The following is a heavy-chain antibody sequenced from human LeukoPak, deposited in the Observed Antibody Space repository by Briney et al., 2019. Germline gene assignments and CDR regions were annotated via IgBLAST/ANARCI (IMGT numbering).Heavy chain of an antibody. D-gene: IGHD5-18*01. J-gene: IGHJ4*02. V-gene: IGHV4-59*01. Sequence: PSETLSLTCTISGGSINNYYWSWIRQPPGKGLEWIGYMYYSGSTNYNPSLKSRVTISVDTSKNQFSLKLSSVTAADTAVYYCARDLGGGYSYVWGQGTLVTVSS. CDR3: ARDLGGGYSYV. CDR2: MYYSGST. CDR1: GGSINNYY.